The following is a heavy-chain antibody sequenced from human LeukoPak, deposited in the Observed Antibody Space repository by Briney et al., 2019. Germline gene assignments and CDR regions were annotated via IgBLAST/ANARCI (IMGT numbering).Heavy chain of an antibody. CDR3: ARSFGGYAHQDAFDI. D-gene: IGHD5-12*01. Sequence: PGGSLRLSCAASGFTFSSYSMNWVRQAPGKGLEWVSYISSSSSTIYYADSVKGRFTISRDNAKNSLYLQVNSLRAEDTAVYYCARSFGGYAHQDAFDIWGQGTMVTVSS. CDR1: GFTFSSYS. J-gene: IGHJ3*02. V-gene: IGHV3-48*04. CDR2: ISSSSSTI.